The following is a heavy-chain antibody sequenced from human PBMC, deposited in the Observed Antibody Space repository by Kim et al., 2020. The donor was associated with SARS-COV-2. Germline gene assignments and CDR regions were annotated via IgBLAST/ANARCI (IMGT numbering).Heavy chain of an antibody. J-gene: IGHJ4*02. CDR1: GFTFSSYG. CDR3: AKDTRFGAHYFDY. V-gene: IGHV3-33*06. Sequence: GGSLRLSCAASGFTFSSYGMHWVRQAPGKGLEWVAVIWYDGSNKYYADSVKGRFTISRDNSKNTLYLQMNSLRAEDTAVYYCAKDTRFGAHYFDYWGQGTLVTVSS. CDR2: IWYDGSNK. D-gene: IGHD3-10*01.